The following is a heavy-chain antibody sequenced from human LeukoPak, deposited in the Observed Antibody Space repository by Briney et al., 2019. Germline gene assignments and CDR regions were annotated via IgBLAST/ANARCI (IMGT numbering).Heavy chain of an antibody. CDR1: GGSIDSTNW. CDR3: ARSHDHLWGNYPDY. V-gene: IGHV4/OR15-8*01. CDR2: IHHDGRI. D-gene: IGHD3-16*02. J-gene: IGHJ4*02. Sequence: SETLSLTCDVSGGSIDSTNWWNWVRQPPGKGLEWLGEIHHDGRINYNPSLKSRVTLSVDKSKNQFSLRLNSVTAADTAMYYCARSHDHLWGNYPDYWGQGTLVTVSS.